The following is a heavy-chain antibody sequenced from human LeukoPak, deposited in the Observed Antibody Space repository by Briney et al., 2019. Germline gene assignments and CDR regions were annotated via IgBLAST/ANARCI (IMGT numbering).Heavy chain of an antibody. Sequence: GRSLRLSCAASRFSFSSYAMHWVRQAPGKGLEWVAVISYDGSDKYYADSVKGRFTISRDNSKNTLYLQMNSLRAEDTALYYCVKDYSGSGSIDYWGQGTLVTVSS. CDR3: VKDYSGSGSIDY. CDR1: RFSFSSYA. CDR2: ISYDGSDK. J-gene: IGHJ4*02. D-gene: IGHD3-10*01. V-gene: IGHV3-30*18.